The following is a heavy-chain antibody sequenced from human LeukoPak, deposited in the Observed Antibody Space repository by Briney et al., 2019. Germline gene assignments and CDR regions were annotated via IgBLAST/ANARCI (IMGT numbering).Heavy chain of an antibody. CDR3: ARGGVNPVDH. V-gene: IGHV3-74*01. J-gene: IGHJ4*02. Sequence: GGSLRLSCAASGFPFNSFWMHWVRQAPGKGLAWVSDMNEYSTAIRYADSVKGRFTISRDNAKSILYLQMNNLRAEDTAMYFCARGGVNPVDHWGQGTLVTVSS. D-gene: IGHD1-14*01. CDR2: MNEYSTAI. CDR1: GFPFNSFW.